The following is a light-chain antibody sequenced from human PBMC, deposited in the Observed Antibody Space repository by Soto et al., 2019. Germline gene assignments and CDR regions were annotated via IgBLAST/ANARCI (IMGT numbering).Light chain of an antibody. CDR1: QGLLYSLDNKRY. V-gene: IGKV4-1*01. CDR3: QQYLHTPRT. CDR2: WAS. Sequence: DAVMTQSADSLAASLGERATMRCKSSQGLLYSLDNKRYLAWYQQKPGQPPKLLIYWASTRASGVPDRFSGSGSGTDFTLTINSLQAEDVAVYFCQQYLHTPRTFGQGTKVEIK. J-gene: IGKJ1*01.